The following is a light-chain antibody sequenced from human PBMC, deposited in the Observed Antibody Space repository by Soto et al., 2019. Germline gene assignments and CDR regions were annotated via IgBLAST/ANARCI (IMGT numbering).Light chain of an antibody. CDR3: GTWDGSLSAGV. J-gene: IGLJ1*01. CDR2: EDY. Sequence: QSVLTQPPSVSAAPGQKVTISCSGSSFNIGNNYVSWYQQLPGTAPKLLIYEDYKRPSGIPDRFSGSKSGTSATLDITGLQTGDEADYYCGTWDGSLSAGVFGTGTTVTVL. V-gene: IGLV1-51*02. CDR1: SFNIGNNY.